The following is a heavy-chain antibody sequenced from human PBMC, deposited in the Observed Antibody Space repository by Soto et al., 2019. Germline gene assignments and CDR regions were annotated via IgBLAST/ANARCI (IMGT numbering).Heavy chain of an antibody. CDR3: ARHEMATTYWYSDL. J-gene: IGHJ2*01. Sequence: QVQLVQSGAEVKKPGSSVKVSCKASGGTFSSYAISWVRQAPGQGLEWMGGIIPIFGTANYAQKFQGRVTITADESTNTAYMELSSLRSEDTAVYYCARHEMATTYWYSDLWGRGTLVTVSS. CDR1: GGTFSSYA. V-gene: IGHV1-69*12. CDR2: IIPIFGTA. D-gene: IGHD1-1*01.